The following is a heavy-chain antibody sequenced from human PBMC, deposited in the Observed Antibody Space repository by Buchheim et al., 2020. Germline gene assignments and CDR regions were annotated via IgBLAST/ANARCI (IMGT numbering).Heavy chain of an antibody. CDR1: GGSISSSSYY. J-gene: IGHJ4*02. CDR2: IYYSGST. D-gene: IGHD3-22*01. CDR3: ASRQAGETMIVVVPRSSNFDY. V-gene: IGHV4-39*01. Sequence: QLQLQESGPGLVKPSETLSLTCTVSGGSISSSSYYWGWIRQPPGKGLEWIGSIYYSGSTYYNPSLKSRVTISVDTSKNQFSLKLSSVTAADTAVYYCASRQAGETMIVVVPRSSNFDYWGQGTL.